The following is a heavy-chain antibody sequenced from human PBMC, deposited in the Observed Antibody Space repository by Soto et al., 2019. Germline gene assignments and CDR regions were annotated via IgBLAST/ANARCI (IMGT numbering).Heavy chain of an antibody. V-gene: IGHV3-33*01. CDR2: IWYDGSNK. CDR1: GFTCSSYG. J-gene: IGHJ3*02. CDR3: ARGNSYYYSSGYYFGAFDI. D-gene: IGHD3-22*01. Sequence: GGSLRLSGAASGFTCSSYGMHWVRQAPGKGLEWVAVIWYDGSNKYYAGSVKGRFTISRDNSKNTLYLQMNSPRAEDTAVYYCARGNSYYYSSGYYFGAFDIWGQGTMVTVSS.